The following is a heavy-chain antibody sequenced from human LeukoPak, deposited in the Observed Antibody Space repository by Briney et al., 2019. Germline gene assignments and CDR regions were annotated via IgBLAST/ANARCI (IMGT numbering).Heavy chain of an antibody. V-gene: IGHV3-23*01. CDR2: ITGSHGRT. J-gene: IGHJ5*02. D-gene: IGHD4-17*01. CDR1: GFTFSSFA. CDR3: TKDPNGDYVGAFDP. Sequence: GGSLRLSCEASGFTFSSFAMTWVRQAPGKVLEWVSSITGSHGRTYNTDSVKGRITISRDNSQNTLYLQMNSLRAEDTAVYYCTKDPNGDYVGAFDPWGQGTLVTVSS.